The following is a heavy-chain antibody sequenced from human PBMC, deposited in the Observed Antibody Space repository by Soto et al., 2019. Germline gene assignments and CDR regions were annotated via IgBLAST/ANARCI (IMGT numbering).Heavy chain of an antibody. CDR1: GGSFSGYY. V-gene: IGHV4-34*01. J-gene: IGHJ6*02. Sequence: SETLSLTCAVYGGSFSGYYWSWIRQPPGKGLEWIGEINHSGNTNYNPSLKSRVTISVDTSKNQFSLKLSSVTAADTAVYYCGSGRGRYFYYGMDVWGQGTTVTVSS. CDR3: GSGRGRYFYYGMDV. CDR2: INHSGNT.